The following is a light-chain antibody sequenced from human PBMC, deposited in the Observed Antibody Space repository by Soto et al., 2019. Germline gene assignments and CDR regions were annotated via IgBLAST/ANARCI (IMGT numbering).Light chain of an antibody. CDR2: GAS. CDR3: QQYNNWPPIT. V-gene: IGKV3-15*01. CDR1: QSVSSS. J-gene: IGKJ5*01. Sequence: EIVLTQSPATLPVSPGERATLSYRASQSVSSSLAWYQQKPGQAPRFLIYGASTRATGIPARFSGSGSGTEFTLTISSLQSEDFAVYYCQQYNNWPPITFGQGTRLEIK.